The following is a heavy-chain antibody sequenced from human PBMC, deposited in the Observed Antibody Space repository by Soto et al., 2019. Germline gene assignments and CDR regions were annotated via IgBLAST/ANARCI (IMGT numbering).Heavy chain of an antibody. CDR2: ISGSGGST. CDR3: ARDPVFSMVVVPAAIPFDY. J-gene: IGHJ4*02. Sequence: PGGSLGLSCAASGFTFSSYAMSWVRQAPGKGLEWVSAISGSGGSTSYAQKFQGRVTMTRDTSASTVYMELSSLRSEDTAVYYCARDPVFSMVVVPAAIPFDYWGQGTLVTVSS. D-gene: IGHD2-2*02. CDR1: GFTFSSYA. V-gene: IGHV3-23*01.